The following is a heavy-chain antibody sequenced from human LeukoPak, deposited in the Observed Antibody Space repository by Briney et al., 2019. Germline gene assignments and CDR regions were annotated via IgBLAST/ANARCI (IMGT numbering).Heavy chain of an antibody. CDR1: GGAIISSSYY. CDR2: LSYRGTT. CDR3: ARVPTVIYAQFDP. D-gene: IGHD4-17*01. V-gene: IGHV4-39*07. J-gene: IGHJ5*02. Sequence: PSETLSLTCTVSGGAIISSSYYWTWIRQPPGKGLEWIGSLSYRGTTYYNPSLESRVTISLDTSKKQLSLKVNSVTAADTAVYFCARVPTVIYAQFDPWGQGTLVTVSS.